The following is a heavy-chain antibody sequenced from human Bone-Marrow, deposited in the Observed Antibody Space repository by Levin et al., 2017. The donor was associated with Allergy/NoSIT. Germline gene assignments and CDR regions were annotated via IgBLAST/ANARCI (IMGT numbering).Heavy chain of an antibody. D-gene: IGHD6-13*01. Sequence: GESLKISCQASGYNFATYWIGWVRQMPGKGLEWMGIIYPGDSDTRYSPSFQGQVTISADKSKSTAYLQWSSLKASDTAMYYYARRMRTLEAADDWGQGTQVTVSS. J-gene: IGHJ4*02. CDR1: GYNFATYW. V-gene: IGHV5-51*01. CDR3: ARRMRTLEAADD. CDR2: IYPGDSDT.